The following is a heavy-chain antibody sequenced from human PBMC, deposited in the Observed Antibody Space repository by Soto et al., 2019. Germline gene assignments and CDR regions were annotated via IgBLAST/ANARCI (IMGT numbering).Heavy chain of an antibody. V-gene: IGHV5-51*01. CDR2: IYPGDSDT. D-gene: IGHD3-10*01. J-gene: IGHJ4*02. CDR1: GYSFTTYW. CDR3: ARQGGEYNTMSDY. Sequence: ESLKISCKGSGYSFTTYWIGWVRQMPGKGLGWMGIIYPGDSDTRYSPSFQGQVTISADKSINTAYLQWNSLKASDTAMYYCARQGGEYNTMSDYWGQGTLVTVS.